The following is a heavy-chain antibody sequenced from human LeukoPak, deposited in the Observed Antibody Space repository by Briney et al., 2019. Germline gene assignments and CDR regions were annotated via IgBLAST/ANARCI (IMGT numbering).Heavy chain of an antibody. CDR1: GGTFSSYA. D-gene: IGHD1-26*01. J-gene: IGHJ4*02. CDR3: ASRGSWGGNYFDY. Sequence: SVKVSCKASGGTFSSYAISWVRQAPGQGLEWMGGIIPIFGTANYAQKFQGRVTITTDEPTSTAYMELSSLRSEDTAVYYCASRGSWGGNYFDYWGQGTLVTVSS. V-gene: IGHV1-69*05. CDR2: IIPIFGTA.